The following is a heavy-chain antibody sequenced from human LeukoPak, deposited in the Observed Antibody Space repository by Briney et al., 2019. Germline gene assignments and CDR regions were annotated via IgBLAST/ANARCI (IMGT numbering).Heavy chain of an antibody. CDR3: ARAVGIAAAGTGSFWD. J-gene: IGHJ4*02. CDR1: GFTFSSYW. CDR2: INSDESST. Sequence: GGSLRLSCAASGFTFSSYWMHWVRQAPGKGLVWVSRINSDESSTSYADSVKGRFTISRDNAKNTLYLQMNSLRAEDTAVYYCARAVGIAAAGTGSFWDWGQGTLVTVSS. D-gene: IGHD6-13*01. V-gene: IGHV3-74*01.